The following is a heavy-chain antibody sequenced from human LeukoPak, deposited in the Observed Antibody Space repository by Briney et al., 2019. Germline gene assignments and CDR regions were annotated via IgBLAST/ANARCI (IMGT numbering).Heavy chain of an antibody. Sequence: SETLSLTCTVSGGSISSYYWSWIRQPPGKGLEWIGYIYYSGSTNYNPSLKSRVTISVDTSKNQFSLKLSSVTAADTAVYYCARAPILGNFDYWGQGTLATVSS. J-gene: IGHJ4*02. D-gene: IGHD2/OR15-2a*01. CDR3: ARAPILGNFDY. CDR2: IYYSGST. V-gene: IGHV4-59*01. CDR1: GGSISSYY.